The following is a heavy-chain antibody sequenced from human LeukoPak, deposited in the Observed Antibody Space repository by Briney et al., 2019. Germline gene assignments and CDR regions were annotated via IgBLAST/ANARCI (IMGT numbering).Heavy chain of an antibody. J-gene: IGHJ6*02. D-gene: IGHD5-24*01. CDR1: GFTFSTYA. V-gene: IGHV3-43D*03. CDR3: AKADGGMDV. Sequence: GGSLRLSCAASGFTFSTYAMSWVRQAPGKGLEWVSLINWDGSRTHYADSVKGRFAVSRDNSKNSLYLQMNSLRAEDTALYYCAKADGGMDVWGQGTTVTVSS. CDR2: INWDGSRT.